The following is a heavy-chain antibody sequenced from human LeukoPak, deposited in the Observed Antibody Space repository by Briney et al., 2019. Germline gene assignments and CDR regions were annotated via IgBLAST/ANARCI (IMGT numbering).Heavy chain of an antibody. CDR1: GFTLSSYS. V-gene: IGHV3-21*04. CDR3: VKGRTVTSPDDAFDI. D-gene: IGHD4-17*01. Sequence: GGSLRLSCAASGFTLSSYSMNWVRQAPGKGLEWVSSISSSSSYIYYADSVKGRFTISRDNAKNSLYLQMNSLRAEDTAVYYCVKGRTVTSPDDAFDIWGQGTMVTVSS. CDR2: ISSSSSYI. J-gene: IGHJ3*02.